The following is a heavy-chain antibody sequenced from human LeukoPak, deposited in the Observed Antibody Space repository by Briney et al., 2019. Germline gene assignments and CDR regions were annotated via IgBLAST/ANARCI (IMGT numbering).Heavy chain of an antibody. CDR3: ARDHPIPAARGYSYGYEVYFDY. V-gene: IGHV4-4*07. Sequence: SETLSLTCTVSGGSISSYYWSWIRQPAGKGLEWIGRIYTSGSTNYNPSLKSRVTMSVDTSKNQFSLKLSSVTAADTAVYYCARDHPIPAARGYSYGYEVYFDYWGQGTLVTVSS. CDR2: IYTSGST. J-gene: IGHJ4*02. D-gene: IGHD5-18*01. CDR1: GGSISSYY.